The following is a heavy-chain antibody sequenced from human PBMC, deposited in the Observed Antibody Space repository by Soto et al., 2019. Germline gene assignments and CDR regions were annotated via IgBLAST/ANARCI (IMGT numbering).Heavy chain of an antibody. CDR1: GGTFSSYA. D-gene: IGHD2-2*01. Sequence: QVQLVQSGAEVKKPGSSVKVSCKASGGTFSSYAISWVRQAHRQGLEWMGGIIPISETTNYAQKFQGRVMITADESKSTAYMELSSLRSEDTAVYYCARSQGSSTSLEIYYYYYYGMDVWGQGTTVTVSS. CDR2: IIPISETT. V-gene: IGHV1-69*01. CDR3: ARSQGSSTSLEIYYYYYYGMDV. J-gene: IGHJ6*02.